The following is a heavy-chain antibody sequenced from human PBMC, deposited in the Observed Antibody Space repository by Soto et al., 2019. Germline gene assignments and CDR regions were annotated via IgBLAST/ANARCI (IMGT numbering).Heavy chain of an antibody. V-gene: IGHV3-74*01. D-gene: IGHD5-12*01. CDR1: GFTFSSYW. J-gene: IGHJ5*02. CDR2: INSDGSST. CDR3: ARDPQILPPYSGYAAGWFDP. Sequence: EVQLVESGGGLVQPGGSLRLSCAASGFTFSSYWMHWVRQAPGKGLVWVSRINSDGSSTSYADSVKGRFTISRDNAKNTLYLQMNSLRAEDTAVYYCARDPQILPPYSGYAAGWFDPWGQGTLVTVSS.